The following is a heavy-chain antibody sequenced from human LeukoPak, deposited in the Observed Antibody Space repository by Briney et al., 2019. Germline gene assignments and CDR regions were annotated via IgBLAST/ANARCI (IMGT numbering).Heavy chain of an antibody. Sequence: GASVKVSCTASGYTFTSYDINWVRQATGQGLEWMGWMNPNSGNTGYAQKFQGRVTITRNTSISTAYMELSRLRSDDTAVYYCARELLRSPNWFDPWGQGTLVTVSS. V-gene: IGHV1-8*03. D-gene: IGHD2-15*01. J-gene: IGHJ5*02. CDR1: GYTFTSYD. CDR2: MNPNSGNT. CDR3: ARELLRSPNWFDP.